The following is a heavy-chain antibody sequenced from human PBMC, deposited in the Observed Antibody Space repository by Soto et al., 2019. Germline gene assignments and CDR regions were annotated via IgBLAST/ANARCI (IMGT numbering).Heavy chain of an antibody. V-gene: IGHV1-18*01. CDR2: ISGFNGQT. CDR1: GNTFSSHG. CDR3: ARVDPRGVAVVRDY. J-gene: IGHJ4*02. D-gene: IGHD3-10*01. Sequence: ASVKVSCKASGNTFSSHGFSWVRQAPGQGLEWMGWISGFNGQTNYALKFQGRVTLTTDTSTSTAYMELRSLRSDDTAVYFCARVDPRGVAVVRDYWGQGTLVTVSS.